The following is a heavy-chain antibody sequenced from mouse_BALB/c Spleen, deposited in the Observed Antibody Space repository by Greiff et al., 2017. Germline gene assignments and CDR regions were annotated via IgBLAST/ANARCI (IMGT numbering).Heavy chain of an antibody. J-gene: IGHJ2*01. Sequence: VQLQQSGAELMKPGASVKISCKATGYTFSSYWIEWVKQRPGHGLEWIGEILPGSGSTNYNEKFKGKATFTADTSSNTAYMQLSSLTSEDSAVYYCARLGRDWYFDYWGQGTTLTVSS. CDR1: GYTFSSYW. V-gene: IGHV1-9*01. D-gene: IGHD4-1*01. CDR2: ILPGSGST. CDR3: ARLGRDWYFDY.